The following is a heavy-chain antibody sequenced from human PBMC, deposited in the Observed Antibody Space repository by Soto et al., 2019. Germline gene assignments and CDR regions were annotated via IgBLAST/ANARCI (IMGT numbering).Heavy chain of an antibody. Sequence: GGSLRLSCAASGFTFSSYAMHWVRQAPGKGLEWVAVISYDGSNKYYADSVKGRFTISRDNSKNTLYLQMNSLRAEDTAVYYCAREKLELDGSTFDYWGQGTLVTVSS. J-gene: IGHJ4*02. CDR2: ISYDGSNK. CDR3: AREKLELDGSTFDY. D-gene: IGHD1-7*01. V-gene: IGHV3-30-3*01. CDR1: GFTFSSYA.